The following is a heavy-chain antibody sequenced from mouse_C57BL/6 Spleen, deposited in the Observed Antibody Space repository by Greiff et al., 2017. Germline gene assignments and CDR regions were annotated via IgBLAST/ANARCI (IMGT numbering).Heavy chain of an antibody. CDR3: ARGLWLRRRLDAMDY. V-gene: IGHV1-69*01. J-gene: IGHJ4*01. CDR1: GYTFTSYW. D-gene: IGHD2-2*01. Sequence: QVQLQQPGAELVMPGASVTLSCTASGYTFTSYWMPWVKQRPGQGLEWIVEIDPSDSNTNYNQSFKGQSTLTVDKSSSTAYMQLSSLTSEDSAVYYCARGLWLRRRLDAMDYWGQGTSVTVSS. CDR2: IDPSDSNT.